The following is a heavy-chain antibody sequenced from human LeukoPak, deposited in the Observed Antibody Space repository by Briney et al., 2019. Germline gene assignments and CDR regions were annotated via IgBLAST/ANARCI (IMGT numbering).Heavy chain of an antibody. D-gene: IGHD1-26*01. CDR1: GFTFDDYA. Sequence: PGGSLRLSCAASGFTFDDYAMHWVRQAPGKGLEWVSGISWNSGSIGYADSVKGRFTISRDNAKNSLYLQMNSLRAEDMALYYCAKGTSGSHTEAFDIWGQGTMVTVSS. CDR2: ISWNSGSI. V-gene: IGHV3-9*03. CDR3: AKGTSGSHTEAFDI. J-gene: IGHJ3*02.